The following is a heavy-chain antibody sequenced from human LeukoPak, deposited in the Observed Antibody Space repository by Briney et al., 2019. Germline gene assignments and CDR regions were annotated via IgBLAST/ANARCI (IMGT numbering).Heavy chain of an antibody. CDR2: ISGSGGSA. D-gene: IGHD3-10*01. CDR3: AKVSVGSLYGSNDY. Sequence: AGGSLRLSCAASGFTFSDYAMHWVRQAPGKGLEWVSAISGSGGSAYYADPVKGRFTVSRDNSKNTLYLQMNSLRAEDTAVYYCAKVSVGSLYGSNDYWGQGTLVTVSS. J-gene: IGHJ4*02. V-gene: IGHV3-23*01. CDR1: GFTFSDYA.